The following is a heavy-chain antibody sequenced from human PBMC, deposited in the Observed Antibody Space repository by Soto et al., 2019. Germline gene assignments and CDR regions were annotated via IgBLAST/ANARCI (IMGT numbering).Heavy chain of an antibody. J-gene: IGHJ6*02. D-gene: IGHD1-1*01. CDR1: GYSISSGYY. CDR2: IYHSGSTYHSGNT. Sequence: SETLSLTCAVSGYSISSGYYWGWIRQPPGKGLEWIGSIYHSGSTYHSGNTYYNPSLKSRVTISVDTSKNQFSLRLSSVTAADMAVYYCARDTGGNGDYYYYGMDVWGQGTTVTVSS. V-gene: IGHV4-38-2*02. CDR3: ARDTGGNGDYYYYGMDV.